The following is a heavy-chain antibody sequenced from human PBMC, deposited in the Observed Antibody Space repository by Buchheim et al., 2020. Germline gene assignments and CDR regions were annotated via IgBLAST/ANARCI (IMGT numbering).Heavy chain of an antibody. CDR2: ISGSGGST. V-gene: IGHV3-23*01. D-gene: IGHD4-23*01. J-gene: IGHJ2*01. CDR1: GFTFSSYA. CDR3: ARTGVTKGGNSYNWYFDL. Sequence: EVQLLESGGGLVQPGGSLRLSCAASGFTFSSYAMSWVRQAPGKGLEWVSAISGSGGSTYYADSVKGRFTISRDNAKNSLYLQMNSLRAEDTAVYYCARTGVTKGGNSYNWYFDLWGRGTL.